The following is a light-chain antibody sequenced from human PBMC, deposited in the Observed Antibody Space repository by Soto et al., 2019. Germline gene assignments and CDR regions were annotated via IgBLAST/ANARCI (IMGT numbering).Light chain of an antibody. V-gene: IGLV2-8*01. Sequence: QPVLTQPPSASGSPGQSVTISCTGTSSDVGGYNYVSWYQQHPGKAPKLMIYDVTKRPSGVPDRFSGSKSGNTASLTVSGLLAEDEADYYCSSYAGTHIVFGTGTKLTVL. CDR2: DVT. CDR3: SSYAGTHIV. J-gene: IGLJ1*01. CDR1: SSDVGGYNY.